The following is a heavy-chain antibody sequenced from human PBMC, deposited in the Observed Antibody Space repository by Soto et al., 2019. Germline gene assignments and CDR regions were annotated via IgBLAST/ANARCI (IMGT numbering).Heavy chain of an antibody. J-gene: IGHJ1*01. CDR3: AKSPQSGWYGREYFQH. Sequence: EVQLLESGGGLVQPWGSLRLSCAASGFTFSSYAMSWVRQAPGKGLEWVSAISGSGGSTYYADSVKGRFTISRDNSKNTLYLQMNSLRAEDTAVYYCAKSPQSGWYGREYFQHWGQGTLVTVSS. CDR2: ISGSGGST. CDR1: GFTFSSYA. D-gene: IGHD6-19*01. V-gene: IGHV3-23*01.